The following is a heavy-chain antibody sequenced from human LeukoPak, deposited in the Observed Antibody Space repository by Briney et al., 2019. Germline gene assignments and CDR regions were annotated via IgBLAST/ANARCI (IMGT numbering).Heavy chain of an antibody. CDR2: IIPIFGTA. CDR1: GGTFSSYA. J-gene: IGHJ4*02. D-gene: IGHD6-13*01. V-gene: IGHV1-69*06. Sequence: SVKVSCKASGGTFSSYAISWVRQAPGQGLEWMGGIIPIFGTANYAQKFQGRVTMTEDTSTDTAYMELSSLRSEDTAVYYCATDFIAAAGKVVDYWGQGTLVTVSS. CDR3: ATDFIAAAGKVVDY.